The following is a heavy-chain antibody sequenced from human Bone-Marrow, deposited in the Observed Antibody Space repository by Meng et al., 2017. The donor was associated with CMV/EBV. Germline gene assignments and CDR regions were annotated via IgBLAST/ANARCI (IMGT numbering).Heavy chain of an antibody. CDR2: ISSSSSYI. Sequence: GGSLRLSCAASGFTFSSYSMNWVRQAPGKGLEWVSSISSSSSYIYYADSVKGRFTISRDNAKNSLYLQMNSLRAEDTAVYYCARGRGKCVSSSCRFDYGGQGTLVTVSS. D-gene: IGHD6-13*01. V-gene: IGHV3-21*01. CDR3: ARGRGKCVSSSCRFDY. CDR1: GFTFSSYS. J-gene: IGHJ4*02.